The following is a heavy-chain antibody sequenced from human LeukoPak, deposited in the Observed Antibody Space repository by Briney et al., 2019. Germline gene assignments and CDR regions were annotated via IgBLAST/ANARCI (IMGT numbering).Heavy chain of an antibody. J-gene: IGHJ4*02. CDR2: IGTSSTTI. Sequence: LSGGSLRLSCTASGFTFSNYDMNWVRQAPGKGLEWVSYIGTSSTTIYYADSVKGRFTISRDNAKNSLYLQMNGLRAEDTAVYYCARRNYHERGSTDYWGQGTLVTVSS. CDR1: GFTFSNYD. V-gene: IGHV3-48*01. CDR3: ARRNYHERGSTDY. D-gene: IGHD3-22*01.